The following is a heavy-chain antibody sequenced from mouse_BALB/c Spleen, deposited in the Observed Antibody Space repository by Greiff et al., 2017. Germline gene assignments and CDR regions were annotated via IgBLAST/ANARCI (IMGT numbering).Heavy chain of an antibody. Sequence: EVQGVESGGGLVQPGGSLKLSCAASGFTFSSYTMSWVRQTPETRLEWVAYISNGGGSTYYPDTVNGRFTISRDNAKNTLYLQMSSLKSEDTAMYYCARHEGGPRSWYFDVWGAGTTVTVSS. CDR2: ISNGGGST. D-gene: IGHD6-1*01. V-gene: IGHV5-12-2*01. CDR3: ARHEGGPRSWYFDV. CDR1: GFTFSSYT. J-gene: IGHJ1*01.